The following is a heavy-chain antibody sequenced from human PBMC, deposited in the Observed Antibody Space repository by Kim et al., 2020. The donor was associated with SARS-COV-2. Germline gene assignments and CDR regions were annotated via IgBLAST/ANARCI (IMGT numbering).Heavy chain of an antibody. D-gene: IGHD1-26*01. Sequence: GGSLRLSRAASGFTFSSYAMSWVRQAPGKGLEWVSAISGSGGSTYYADSVKGRFTISRDNSKNTLYLQMNSLRAEDTAVYYCAKGRQGGSYRDAFDIWGQGTMVTVSS. CDR2: ISGSGGST. J-gene: IGHJ3*02. CDR1: GFTFSSYA. CDR3: AKGRQGGSYRDAFDI. V-gene: IGHV3-23*01.